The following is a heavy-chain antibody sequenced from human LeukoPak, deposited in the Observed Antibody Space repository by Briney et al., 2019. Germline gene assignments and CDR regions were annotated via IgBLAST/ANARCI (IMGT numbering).Heavy chain of an antibody. J-gene: IGHJ4*02. CDR1: GGSISSSNYY. V-gene: IGHV4-39*01. Sequence: SETLSLTCIVSGGSISSSNYYWGWIRQPPGKGLEWIGTIYYSGSTYYNPSLKSRVTISVDTSKKQFSLKLSSVTAADTAVYYCARFYYGSGSAYFDYWGQGTLVTVSS. D-gene: IGHD3-10*01. CDR3: ARFYYGSGSAYFDY. CDR2: IYYSGST.